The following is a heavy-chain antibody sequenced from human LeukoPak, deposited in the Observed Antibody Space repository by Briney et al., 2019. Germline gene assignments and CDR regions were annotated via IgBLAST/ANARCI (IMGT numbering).Heavy chain of an antibody. CDR1: GGSFSGYY. CDR2: INHSGST. CDR3: TRGRDSSGWNPGYGMDV. J-gene: IGHJ6*02. Sequence: SETLSLTCAVYGGSFSGYYWSWIRQPPGKGLEWIGEINHSGSTNYNPSLKSRVTISVDTSKNQFSLKLSSVTAADTAVYYCTRGRDSSGWNPGYGMDVWGQGTTLTVSS. D-gene: IGHD6-19*01. V-gene: IGHV4-34*01.